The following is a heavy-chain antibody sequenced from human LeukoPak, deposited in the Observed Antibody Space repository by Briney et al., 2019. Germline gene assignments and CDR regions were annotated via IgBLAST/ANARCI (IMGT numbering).Heavy chain of an antibody. D-gene: IGHD6-19*01. CDR3: ARDRSSDWHFDF. V-gene: IGHV3-21*01. Sequence: GGSLRLSCAASGFTFSHYNMNWVRQAPGKGLEWVSSISGSTGYIYYADSAKGRFTISRDNAKNSLFPQMNSLRAEDTAVYYCARDRSSDWHFDFWGPGTPVTVSS. CDR1: GFTFSHYN. J-gene: IGHJ4*02. CDR2: ISGSTGYI.